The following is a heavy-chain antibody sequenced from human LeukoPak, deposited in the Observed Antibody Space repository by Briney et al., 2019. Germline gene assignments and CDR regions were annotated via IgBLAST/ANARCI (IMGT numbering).Heavy chain of an antibody. CDR1: GFTFRTYW. J-gene: IGHJ5*02. D-gene: IGHD2-2*01. V-gene: IGHV3-74*01. CDR3: ARDQGYQQFHH. Sequence: PGGSLRLSCAASGFTFRTYWMHWVRQAPGKGLVLVSRINGDGSSTTYADSVKGRFTISRNNAKNTLYLQMTSLRAEDTAVSYCARDQGYQQFHHWGQGTLVTVSS. CDR2: INGDGSST.